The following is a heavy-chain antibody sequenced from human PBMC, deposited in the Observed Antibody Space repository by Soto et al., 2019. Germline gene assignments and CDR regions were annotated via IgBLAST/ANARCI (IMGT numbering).Heavy chain of an antibody. V-gene: IGHV3-23*01. CDR2: FSAGGCA. D-gene: IGHD4-17*01. Sequence: VQLLESGGAFVQPGGSLRLSYAASGFSINNYAVSWVRQAPGKGLEWVSTFSAGGCAYYADSVRGRFSVARDRSQNTVDLQISVLRPEDSAVYYCAKESMPEHYGDTLFDYWGQGTRVTVSS. CDR3: AKESMPEHYGDTLFDY. CDR1: GFSINNYA. J-gene: IGHJ4*02.